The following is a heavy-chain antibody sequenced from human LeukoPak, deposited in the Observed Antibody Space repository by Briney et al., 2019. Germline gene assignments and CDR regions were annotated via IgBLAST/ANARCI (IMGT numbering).Heavy chain of an antibody. J-gene: IGHJ4*02. CDR2: IYYSGST. CDR1: GGSISSYY. Sequence: SETLSLTCTVSGGSISSYYWSWIRQPPGKGLEWIGYIYYSGSTNYNPSLKSRVTISVDTSKNQFSLKLSSVTAADTAVYYCARSPDYYDFWSGYSYFDYWGQGTLVTVSS. V-gene: IGHV4-59*01. D-gene: IGHD3-3*01. CDR3: ARSPDYYDFWSGYSYFDY.